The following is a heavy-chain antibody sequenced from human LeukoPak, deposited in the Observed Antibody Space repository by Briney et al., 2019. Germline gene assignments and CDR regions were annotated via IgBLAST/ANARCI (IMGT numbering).Heavy chain of an antibody. Sequence: ASVKVSCKASGGTFSSYAISWMRQAPGQGLEWMGGIIPIFGTANYAQKFQGSVTITTDESTSTAYMELSSLRSEDTAVYYCAREGKTYDFWSGYFAFDIWGQGTMVTGSS. D-gene: IGHD3-3*01. V-gene: IGHV1-69*05. CDR3: AREGKTYDFWSGYFAFDI. CDR1: GGTFSSYA. J-gene: IGHJ3*02. CDR2: IIPIFGTA.